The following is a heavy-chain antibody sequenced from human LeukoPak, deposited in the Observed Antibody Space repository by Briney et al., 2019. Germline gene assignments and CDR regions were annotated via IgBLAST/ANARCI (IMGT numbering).Heavy chain of an antibody. CDR2: ISSSSSYI. Sequence: PGGSLRLSCAASGFTFSSYSMNWVRQAPGKGLEWVSSISSSSSYIYYADSVKGRFTISRDNAKNSLYLQMNSLRADDTAVYYCARDGIAAAGADYWGQGALVTFSS. D-gene: IGHD6-13*01. V-gene: IGHV3-21*01. J-gene: IGHJ4*02. CDR3: ARDGIAAAGADY. CDR1: GFTFSSYS.